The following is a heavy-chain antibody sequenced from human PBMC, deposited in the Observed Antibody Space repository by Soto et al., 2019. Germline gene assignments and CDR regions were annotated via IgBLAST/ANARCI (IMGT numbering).Heavy chain of an antibody. CDR3: ARDPNSSTWIGGGMDV. V-gene: IGHV1-69*08. D-gene: IGHD6-13*01. CDR1: GGTFSSYT. J-gene: IGHJ6*02. Sequence: QVQLVQSGAEVKKPGSSVKVSCKASGGTFSSYTISWVRQAPGQGLEWMGRIIPILDIANYAQNFQGGVTITADKSTSTAYMDLSSLRSEDTAIYYCARDPNSSTWIGGGMDVWGQGTTVTVSS. CDR2: IIPILDIA.